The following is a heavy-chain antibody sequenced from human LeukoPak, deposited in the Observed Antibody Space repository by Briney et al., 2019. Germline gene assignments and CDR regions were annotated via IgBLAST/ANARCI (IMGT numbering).Heavy chain of an antibody. Sequence: SETLSLTCIVSGGSTSGGNYYWGWIRQPPGKGLEWIGEINHSGSTNYNPSLKSRVTISVDTSKNQFSLKLSSVTAADTAVYYCARMGDGYNRDYWGQGTLVTVSS. D-gene: IGHD5-24*01. J-gene: IGHJ4*02. V-gene: IGHV4-39*07. CDR1: GGSTSGGNYY. CDR2: INHSGST. CDR3: ARMGDGYNRDY.